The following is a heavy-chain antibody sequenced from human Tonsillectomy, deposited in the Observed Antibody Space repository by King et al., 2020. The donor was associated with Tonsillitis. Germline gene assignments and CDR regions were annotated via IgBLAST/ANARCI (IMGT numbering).Heavy chain of an antibody. Sequence: VQLVESGGGLVQPGGSLRLSCAASGFTFSNYWMSWVRQPPGKGLEWLATIRPDGSERQYVDSVRGRFTISRDNAKNSVYLQMNSLRAEDTAVYYCAIDSPYSGGYEYDFEYWGQGILVTVSS. J-gene: IGHJ4*02. CDR3: AIDSPYSGGYEYDFEY. D-gene: IGHD1-26*01. CDR2: IRPDGSER. CDR1: GFTFSNYW. V-gene: IGHV3-7*01.